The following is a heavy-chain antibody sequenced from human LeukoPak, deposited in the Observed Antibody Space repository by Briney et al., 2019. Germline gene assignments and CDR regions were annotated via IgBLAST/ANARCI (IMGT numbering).Heavy chain of an antibody. D-gene: IGHD3-10*01. Sequence: SETLSLTCTVSGGSISSSSYYWGWIRQPPGKGLEWIGSIYYSGSTYYNPSLKSRVTISVDTSKNQFSLKLSSVTAADTAVYYCARGKPRGSGKGGWFDPWGQGTLVTVSS. V-gene: IGHV4-39*07. CDR1: GGSISSSSYY. CDR3: ARGKPRGSGKGGWFDP. CDR2: IYYSGST. J-gene: IGHJ5*02.